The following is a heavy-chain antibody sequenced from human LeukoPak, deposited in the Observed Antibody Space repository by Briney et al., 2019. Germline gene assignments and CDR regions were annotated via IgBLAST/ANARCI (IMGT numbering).Heavy chain of an antibody. CDR3: AKSNGYGLVDI. Sequence: SETLSLTCTVSGDSLSDYFWTWIRQPPAKGLEWIGNIFYSGSTYYSPSLKSRVTISLDTSRNQFSLKLNSVIAADTAVYYCAKSNGYGLVDIWGQGTMVTVSS. J-gene: IGHJ3*02. D-gene: IGHD3-10*01. V-gene: IGHV4-59*12. CDR1: GDSLSDYF. CDR2: IFYSGST.